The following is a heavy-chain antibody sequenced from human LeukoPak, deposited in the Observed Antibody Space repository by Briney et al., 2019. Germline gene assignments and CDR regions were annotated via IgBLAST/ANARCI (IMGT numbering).Heavy chain of an antibody. CDR2: IYSGGST. Sequence: PGGSLRLSCAASGFTVSSNYMSWVRQTPGKGLEWVSVIYSGGSTYYADSVKGRFTISRDNSKNTLYLQMKSLRAEDTAVYYCARVDYYDSSGYYYEPWDQGTLVTVSS. D-gene: IGHD3-22*01. CDR3: ARVDYYDSSGYYYEP. J-gene: IGHJ5*02. CDR1: GFTVSSNY. V-gene: IGHV3-53*01.